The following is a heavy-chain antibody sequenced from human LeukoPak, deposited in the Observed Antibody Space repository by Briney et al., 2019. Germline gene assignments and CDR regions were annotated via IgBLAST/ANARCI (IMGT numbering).Heavy chain of an antibody. CDR2: ISAYNGNT. V-gene: IGHV1-18*01. Sequence: ASVKVSCKASGYTFTSYGISWVRQAPGQGLEWMGWISAYNGNTNYAQKLQGRVTMTTDTSTSTAYMELRSLRSDDTAVYYCARIYCSSTSCSQIDYWGQGTLVTVSS. CDR3: ARIYCSSTSCSQIDY. J-gene: IGHJ4*02. CDR1: GYTFTSYG. D-gene: IGHD2-2*01.